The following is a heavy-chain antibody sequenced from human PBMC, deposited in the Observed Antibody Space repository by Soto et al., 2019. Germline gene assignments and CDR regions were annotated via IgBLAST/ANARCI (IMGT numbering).Heavy chain of an antibody. CDR3: ARREQWLENFDF. J-gene: IGHJ4*02. Sequence: QVQLVQSGAEVKKPGASVKVSCKTSGYTFTGYYIHWIRQAPGQGLEWMGWINPNSGDSNYSQELQGRVTMTSDTSITTAYMQLTRLTSDGTAVYYCARREQWLENFDFWGQGTLVTVSS. V-gene: IGHV1-2*02. D-gene: IGHD6-19*01. CDR2: INPNSGDS. CDR1: GYTFTGYY.